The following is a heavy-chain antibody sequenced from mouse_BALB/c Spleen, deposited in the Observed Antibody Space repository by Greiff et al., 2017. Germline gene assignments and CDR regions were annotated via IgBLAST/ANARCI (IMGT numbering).Heavy chain of an antibody. Sequence: QVQLKESGPGLVAPSQSLSITCTVSGFSLTSYGVHWVRQPPGKGLEWLGVIWAGGSTNYNSALMSRLSISKDNSKSQVFLKMNSLQTDDTAMYYCARNGYYVKFDYWGQGTTLTVSS. D-gene: IGHD2-3*01. CDR1: GFSLTSYG. J-gene: IGHJ2*01. CDR2: IWAGGST. V-gene: IGHV2-9*02. CDR3: ARNGYYVKFDY.